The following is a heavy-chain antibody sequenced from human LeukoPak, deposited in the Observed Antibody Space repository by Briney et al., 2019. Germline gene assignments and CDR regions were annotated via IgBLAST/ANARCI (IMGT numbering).Heavy chain of an antibody. D-gene: IGHD3-22*01. CDR3: ARDVYYYDSSGTFDI. V-gene: IGHV4-34*01. J-gene: IGHJ3*02. CDR2: INHSGST. Sequence: SETLSLTCAVYGGSFSGYYWSWIRQPPGKGLEWIGEINHSGSTNYNPSLKSRVTISVDTSKNQFSLKLSSVTAADTAVYYCARDVYYYDSSGTFDIWGQGTMVTVSS. CDR1: GGSFSGYY.